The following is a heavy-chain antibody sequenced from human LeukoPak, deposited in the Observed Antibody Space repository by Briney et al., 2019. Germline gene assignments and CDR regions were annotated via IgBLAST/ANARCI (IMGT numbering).Heavy chain of an antibody. D-gene: IGHD6-19*01. Sequence: GGSLRLSCAASGFTLSSYAMNWVRQAPGKGLEWVSSTVSRGTTQYADSVKGRFTVSRDTSKNTLYLQMNSLRADDTAVYYCAKCSTSAYTTGWCNWIDPWGQGTLVTVSS. CDR1: GFTLSSYA. CDR3: AKCSTSAYTTGWCNWIDP. CDR2: TVSRGTT. V-gene: IGHV3-23*01. J-gene: IGHJ5*02.